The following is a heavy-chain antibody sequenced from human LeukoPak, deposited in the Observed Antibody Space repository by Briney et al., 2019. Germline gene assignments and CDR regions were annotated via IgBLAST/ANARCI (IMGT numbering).Heavy chain of an antibody. CDR3: ARDQWYYYGSGSYHPQDY. Sequence: GGSLRLSCAASGFTFSDYYMSWIRQAPGKGLEWVSYISSSSSYTNYADSVKGRFTISRANAKNSLYLQMNSLRAEDTAVYYCARDQWYYYGSGSYHPQDYWGQGTLVTVSS. V-gene: IGHV3-11*06. CDR2: ISSSSSYT. D-gene: IGHD3-10*01. CDR1: GFTFSDYY. J-gene: IGHJ4*02.